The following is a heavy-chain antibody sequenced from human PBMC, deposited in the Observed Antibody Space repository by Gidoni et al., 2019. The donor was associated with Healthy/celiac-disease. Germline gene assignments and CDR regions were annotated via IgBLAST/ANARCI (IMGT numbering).Heavy chain of an antibody. Sequence: EVQLLESGGGLVQPGGSLRLSCAASGFTFSIYAMSWVRQAPGTGLEWGSAISGSGGSTYYADSVKGRFTISRDNSKNTLYLQMNSLRAEDTAVYYCAKLNIRYYYGSGSLTFDYWGQGTLVTVSS. CDR2: ISGSGGST. D-gene: IGHD3-10*01. J-gene: IGHJ4*02. CDR3: AKLNIRYYYGSGSLTFDY. CDR1: GFTFSIYA. V-gene: IGHV3-23*01.